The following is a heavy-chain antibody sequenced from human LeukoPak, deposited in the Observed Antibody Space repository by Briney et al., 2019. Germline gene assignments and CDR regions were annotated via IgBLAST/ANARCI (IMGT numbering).Heavy chain of an antibody. Sequence: ASVKVSCKASGYTFTSYGISWVRQAPGQGLERMGWISAYNGNTNYAQKLQGRVTMTRDTSTSTVYMELSSLRSEDTAVYYCARDPLKIGVGVIGGFDPWGQGTLVTVSS. D-gene: IGHD3-22*01. CDR1: GYTFTSYG. CDR3: ARDPLKIGVGVIGGFDP. CDR2: ISAYNGNT. V-gene: IGHV1-18*01. J-gene: IGHJ5*02.